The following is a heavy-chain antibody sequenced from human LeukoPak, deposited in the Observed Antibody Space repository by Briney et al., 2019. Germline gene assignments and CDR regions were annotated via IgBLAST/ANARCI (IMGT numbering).Heavy chain of an antibody. CDR1: GFTFNTYA. CDR2: ICGSGCCT. V-gene: IGHV3-23*01. J-gene: IGHJ4*02. Sequence: PGGSLRLSCEASGFTFNTYAIYWVRQAPGKGLEWVSGICGSGCCTYYADSVKGRFTISRDNSKKTVYLQMNSLTADDTAVYYCAKTTVGYSSGRYPGWPADCWGQGTLVTVSS. D-gene: IGHD6-19*01. CDR3: AKTTVGYSSGRYPGWPADC.